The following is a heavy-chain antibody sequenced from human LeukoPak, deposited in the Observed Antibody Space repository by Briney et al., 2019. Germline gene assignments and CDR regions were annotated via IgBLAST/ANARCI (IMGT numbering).Heavy chain of an antibody. CDR1: GFTFSSYA. D-gene: IGHD3-22*01. CDR2: ISGSGGTT. V-gene: IGHV3-23*01. Sequence: GGSLRLSCAASGFTFSSYAMSWVRQAPGKGLEGVSAISGSGGTTYYADSVKGRFTISRDNSKNTLYLQMNSLRAEDTAVYYCAKDDTMIVVRGAFDIWGQGTMVTVSS. J-gene: IGHJ3*02. CDR3: AKDDTMIVVRGAFDI.